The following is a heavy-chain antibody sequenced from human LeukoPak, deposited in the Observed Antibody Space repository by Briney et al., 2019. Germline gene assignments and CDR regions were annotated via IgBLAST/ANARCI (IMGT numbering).Heavy chain of an antibody. V-gene: IGHV3-30*04. CDR1: GFTFSSYA. J-gene: IGHJ4*02. Sequence: GGSLRLSCAASGFTFSSYAMHWVRQAPGKGLEGVAVISYDGSNKYYADSVKGRFTISRDNSKNTLYLQMNSLRAEDTAVYYCARAKSSMGYCSGGSCYSLDYWGQGTLVTVSS. CDR3: ARAKSSMGYCSGGSCYSLDY. CDR2: ISYDGSNK. D-gene: IGHD2-15*01.